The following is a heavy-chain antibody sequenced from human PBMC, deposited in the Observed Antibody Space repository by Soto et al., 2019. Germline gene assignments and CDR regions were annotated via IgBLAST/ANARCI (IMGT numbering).Heavy chain of an antibody. CDR1: GFTFRSYL. CDR3: ARDRAYSGYDN. J-gene: IGHJ4*02. V-gene: IGHV3-74*01. D-gene: IGHD5-12*01. CDR2: ISTDGRST. Sequence: GGSLRLSCAASGFTFRSYLMHWVRQAPGKGLVWVSRISTDGRSTTYADSVKGRFTISRDNSKNTLYLQMNSLRADDTAVYYCARDRAYSGYDNWGQGTLVTVSS.